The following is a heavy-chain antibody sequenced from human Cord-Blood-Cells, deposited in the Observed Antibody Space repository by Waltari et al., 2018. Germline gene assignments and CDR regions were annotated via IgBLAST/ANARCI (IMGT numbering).Heavy chain of an antibody. V-gene: IGHV3-21*01. CDR2: ISSSSSYR. Sequence: EVQLVESGGGLVKPGGSLRLSCAASGFTFSSYSMNWVRQAPGKGLEWVSSISSSSSYRYYADSVKGLFTISRDNAKNSLYLQMNSLRAEDTAVYYCARGWEQQSSWGQGTLVTVSS. CDR1: GFTFSSYS. D-gene: IGHD6-13*01. CDR3: ARGWEQQSS. J-gene: IGHJ4*02.